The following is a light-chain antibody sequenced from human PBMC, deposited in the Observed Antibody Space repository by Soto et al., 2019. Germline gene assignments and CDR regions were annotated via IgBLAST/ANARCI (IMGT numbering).Light chain of an antibody. CDR1: QTVYNN. Sequence: EIVMTQSPASLSVSPGERATLSSRASQTVYNNLAWYQQKPGQPPRLLIYGASARATGIPARFSGSGSGTEFTLTISSLQSEDFAVYYCQQYSNWPLTFGGGTKVEIK. J-gene: IGKJ4*01. CDR2: GAS. CDR3: QQYSNWPLT. V-gene: IGKV3-15*01.